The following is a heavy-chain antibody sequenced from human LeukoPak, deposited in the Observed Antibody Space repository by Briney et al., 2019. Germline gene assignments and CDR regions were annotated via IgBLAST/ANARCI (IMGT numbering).Heavy chain of an antibody. CDR2: IYRSGST. D-gene: IGHD2-15*01. V-gene: IGHV4-4*02. Sequence: SETLSLTCAVSGGSISSSNWWSWVRQPPGKGLEWIGEIYRSGSTNYNPSLKSRVTISVDKSKNQFSLKLSSVTAADTAVYYCARAATRALDAFDIWGQGTMVTVSS. CDR1: GGSISSSNW. CDR3: ARAATRALDAFDI. J-gene: IGHJ3*02.